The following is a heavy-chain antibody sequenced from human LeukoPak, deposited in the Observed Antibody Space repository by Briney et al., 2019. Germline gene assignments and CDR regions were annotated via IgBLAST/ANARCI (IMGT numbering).Heavy chain of an antibody. CDR3: ARGALYDFWSGSSFDY. D-gene: IGHD3-3*01. V-gene: IGHV4-59*01. CDR2: NYYSGST. CDR1: GGSISTYY. Sequence: SETLSLTCTVSGGSISTYYWSWIRQPPGKGLEWIGYNYYSGSTNYNPSLKSRVTISVDTSKNQFSLKLSSVTAANTAVYYCARGALYDFWSGSSFDYWGQGTLVTVSS. J-gene: IGHJ4*02.